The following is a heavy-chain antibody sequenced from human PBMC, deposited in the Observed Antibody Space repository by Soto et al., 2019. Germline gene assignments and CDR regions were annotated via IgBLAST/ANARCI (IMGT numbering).Heavy chain of an antibody. J-gene: IGHJ6*02. Sequence: QVQLQESGPGLVKPSHTLSLTCTVSGGSISSGGYYWSWIRQHPGTGLEWIGYIYYSGSTYYNPSIKRRVTISVDTSKNQFTLKLSSVTAADTAVYYCARAPIVVVAATNYYYGMDVWGQGTTVTVSS. CDR3: ARAPIVVVAATNYYYGMDV. D-gene: IGHD2-15*01. CDR2: IYYSGST. V-gene: IGHV4-31*03. CDR1: GGSISSGGYY.